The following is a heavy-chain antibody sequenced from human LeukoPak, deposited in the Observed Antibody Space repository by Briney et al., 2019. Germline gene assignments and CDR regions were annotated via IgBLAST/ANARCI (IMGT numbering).Heavy chain of an antibody. Sequence: GGSLRLSCAASGFTFSSYAMHWVRQAPGKGLEWVAVIWYDGSNKYYADSVKGRFTISRDNSKNTLYLQMNSLRAEDTAVYYCARGSGTALLDYWGQGTLVTVSS. CDR1: GFTFSSYA. CDR3: ARGSGTALLDY. V-gene: IGHV3-33*08. D-gene: IGHD2-21*02. CDR2: IWYDGSNK. J-gene: IGHJ4*02.